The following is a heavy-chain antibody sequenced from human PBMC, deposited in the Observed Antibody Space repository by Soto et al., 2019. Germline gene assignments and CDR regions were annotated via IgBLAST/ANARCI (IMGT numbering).Heavy chain of an antibody. Sequence: PGGSLRLSCAASGFTVSSYRMSWVRQVPGKGLEWVSVIYSAGSADFADSVKGRFTMSRDNSKNSLYLQMNSLRDEDTAVYYCARDGHYDSSGYSYPGPWGQGTLVTVSS. CDR1: GFTVSSYR. D-gene: IGHD3-22*01. CDR2: IYSAGSA. J-gene: IGHJ5*02. CDR3: ARDGHYDSSGYSYPGP. V-gene: IGHV3-66*01.